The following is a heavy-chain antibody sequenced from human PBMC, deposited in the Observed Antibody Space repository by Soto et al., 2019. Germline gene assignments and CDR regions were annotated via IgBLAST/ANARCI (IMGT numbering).Heavy chain of an antibody. CDR2: INAGNGNT. Sequence: QVQLVQSGAEEKKPGASVKVSCKASGYTFTSYAMHWVRPAPGQRLAWMGWINAGNGNTKYSQKFQGRVTITRDTSASTAYMEMSSLRSEDTAVYYCARGSGYYYWDDYWGQGTLVTVSS. V-gene: IGHV1-3*05. CDR3: ARGSGYYYWDDY. J-gene: IGHJ4*02. CDR1: GYTFTSYA. D-gene: IGHD3-22*01.